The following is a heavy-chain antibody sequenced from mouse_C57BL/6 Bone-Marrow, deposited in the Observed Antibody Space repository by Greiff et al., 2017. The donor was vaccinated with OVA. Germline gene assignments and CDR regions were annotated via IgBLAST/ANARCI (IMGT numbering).Heavy chain of an antibody. V-gene: IGHV5-4*03. Sequence: DVKLVESGGGLVKPGGSLKLSCAASGFTFSSYAMSWVRQTPEKRLEWVATISDGGSYTYYPDNVKGRFTISRDNAKNNLYLQMSHLKSEDTAMYYWARARIYYDFAGFAYWGQGTLVTVSA. J-gene: IGHJ3*01. CDR1: GFTFSSYA. CDR2: ISDGGSYT. D-gene: IGHD2-4*01. CDR3: ARARIYYDFAGFAY.